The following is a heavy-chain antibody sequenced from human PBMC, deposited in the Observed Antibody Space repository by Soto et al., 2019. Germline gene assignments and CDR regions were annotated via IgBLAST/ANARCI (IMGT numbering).Heavy chain of an antibody. J-gene: IGHJ4*01. CDR1: GGSISSGGYY. D-gene: IGHD2-15*01. CDR3: ARFAGYGIVGNGNPWADIYY. V-gene: IGHV4-31*03. Sequence: SETLSLTCTVSGGSISSGGYYWSWIRQHPGKGLEWIGYIYYSGSTYYNPSLKSRVTISVDTSKNQFSLKLSSVTAADTAVYYCARFAGYGIVGNGNPWADIYYWAQRTAVTVSA. CDR2: IYYSGST.